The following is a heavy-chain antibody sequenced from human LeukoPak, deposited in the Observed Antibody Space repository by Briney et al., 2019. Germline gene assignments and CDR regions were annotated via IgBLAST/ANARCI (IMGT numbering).Heavy chain of an antibody. V-gene: IGHV4-59*12. CDR1: GGSISSYY. Sequence: SETLSLTCTVSGGSISSYYWSWIRQPPGKGLEWIGYIYYSGSTNYNPSLKSRVTISVDTSKNQFSLKLSSVTAADTAVYYCARAPGQGYCGGDCLYYYYMDVWGKGTTVTVSS. D-gene: IGHD2-21*02. CDR3: ARAPGQGYCGGDCLYYYYMDV. CDR2: IYYSGST. J-gene: IGHJ6*03.